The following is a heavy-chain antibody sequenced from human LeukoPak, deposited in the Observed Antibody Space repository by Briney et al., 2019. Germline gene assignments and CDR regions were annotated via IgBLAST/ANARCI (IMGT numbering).Heavy chain of an antibody. D-gene: IGHD6-13*01. J-gene: IGHJ4*02. CDR1: GFTVSSNY. Sequence: GGSLILSCAASGFTVSSNYMSWVRQAPGKGLEWVSVNYSGGSTYYADSVKGRFTISRDNSKNTLYLQMNSLRAEDTAVYYCARSEETGYSSSWYVDYFDYWGQGTLVTVSS. V-gene: IGHV3-66*01. CDR3: ARSEETGYSSSWYVDYFDY. CDR2: NYSGGST.